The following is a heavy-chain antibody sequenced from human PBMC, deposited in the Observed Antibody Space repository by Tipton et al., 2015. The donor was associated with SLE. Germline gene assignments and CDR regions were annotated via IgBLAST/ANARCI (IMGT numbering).Heavy chain of an antibody. D-gene: IGHD3-10*01. Sequence: TLSLTCTVSGGSISSYYWSWIRQPPGKGLEWIGYIYYSGSTNYNPSLKSRVTISVDTSKNQFSLKLSPVTAADTAVYYCARDRAGPGGAFDIWGQGTMVTVSS. CDR1: GGSISSYY. CDR2: IYYSGST. V-gene: IGHV4-59*01. CDR3: ARDRAGPGGAFDI. J-gene: IGHJ3*02.